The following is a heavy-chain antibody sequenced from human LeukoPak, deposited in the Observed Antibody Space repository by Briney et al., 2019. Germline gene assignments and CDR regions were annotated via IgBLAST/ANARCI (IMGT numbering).Heavy chain of an antibody. CDR2: ISAYNGNT. J-gene: IGHJ5*02. V-gene: IGHV1-18*01. CDR1: GYTFTSYG. CDR3: ARTYLQYCSSTSCYGSWFDP. D-gene: IGHD2-2*01. Sequence: ASVKVSCKASGYTFTSYGISWVRQAPGQGLEWMGWISAYNGNTNYAQKLQGRVTMTTDTSTSTAYMELRSLRSDDTAVYYCARTYLQYCSSTSCYGSWFDPWGQRTLVTVSS.